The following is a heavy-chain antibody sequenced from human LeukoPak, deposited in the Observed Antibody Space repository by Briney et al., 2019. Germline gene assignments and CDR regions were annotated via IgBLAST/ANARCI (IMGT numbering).Heavy chain of an antibody. CDR1: GVSISNNY. J-gene: IGHJ4*02. Sequence: SETLSLTCSVSGVSISNNYWSWIRQPPGKGLEWIGYIYNTVTTNYNPSLKSRVTMSVDKSKNQFSLNLSSVTAADTAVYYCARVSFYGSGSMFVDYWGQETLVTVSS. CDR3: ARVSFYGSGSMFVDY. CDR2: IYNTVTT. V-gene: IGHV4-59*01. D-gene: IGHD3-10*01.